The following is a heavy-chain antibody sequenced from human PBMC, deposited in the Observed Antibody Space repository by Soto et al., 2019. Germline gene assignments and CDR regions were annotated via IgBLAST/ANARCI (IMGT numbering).Heavy chain of an antibody. Sequence: ASVKVSCKASGYTFTSYGISWVRQAPGQGLEWMGWISAYNGNTNYAQKLQGRVTMTTDTSTSTAYMELRSLRSDDTAVYYCAKDLEDIVVVPAALDAAYAFDIWGQGTMVTVS. CDR3: AKDLEDIVVVPAALDAAYAFDI. J-gene: IGHJ3*02. CDR2: ISAYNGNT. CDR1: GYTFTSYG. V-gene: IGHV1-18*01. D-gene: IGHD2-2*01.